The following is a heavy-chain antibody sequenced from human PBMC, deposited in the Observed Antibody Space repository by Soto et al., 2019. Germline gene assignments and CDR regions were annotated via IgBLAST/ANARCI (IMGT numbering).Heavy chain of an antibody. CDR3: ARDRSVEVVVARYYYYMYF. Sequence: QVPLVQSGAEVKKPGSSVKVSCKASGGTFSSYPIIWVRQAPGQGLEWMGRIIPILGIANYAQKFQGRVTITADKSTSTAYMELTSLRSEDTAVYYCARDRSVEVVVARYYYYMYFWGKGTTVTVSS. D-gene: IGHD2-15*01. J-gene: IGHJ6*03. V-gene: IGHV1-69*04. CDR2: IIPILGIA. CDR1: GGTFSSYP.